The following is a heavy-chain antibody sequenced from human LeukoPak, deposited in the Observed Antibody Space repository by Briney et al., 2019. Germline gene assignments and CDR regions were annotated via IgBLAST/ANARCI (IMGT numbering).Heavy chain of an antibody. V-gene: IGHV4-30-2*01. CDR3: ARGGGFYGSGTTHFDY. D-gene: IGHD3-10*01. Sequence: SETLSLTCAVSGGSITTGAYAWSWIRQPPGKGLEWIGYIYRSASTSYNPSLKSRLSITIDKSKNQFSLNLRSVTAADTAFYYCARGGGFYGSGTTHFDYWGRGTLATVSS. CDR2: IYRSAST. J-gene: IGHJ4*02. CDR1: GGSITTGAYA.